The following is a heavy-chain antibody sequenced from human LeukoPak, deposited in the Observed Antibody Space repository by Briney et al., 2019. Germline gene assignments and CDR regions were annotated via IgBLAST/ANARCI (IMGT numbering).Heavy chain of an antibody. Sequence: GGSLRLSCAASGFTFSSYSMNWVRQAPGKGLEWVSSISSSSSYIYYADSVKGRFTISRDNAKNSLYLQMNTLRAEDTAVYYCARAGFYGDYTDYWGQGTLVTVSS. J-gene: IGHJ4*02. D-gene: IGHD4-17*01. V-gene: IGHV3-21*01. CDR3: ARAGFYGDYTDY. CDR2: ISSSSSYI. CDR1: GFTFSSYS.